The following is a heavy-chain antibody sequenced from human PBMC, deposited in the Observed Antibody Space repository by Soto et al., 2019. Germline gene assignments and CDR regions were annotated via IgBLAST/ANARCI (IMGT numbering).Heavy chain of an antibody. CDR3: ARDRYSSSPLFDY. CDR2: IYYSGST. J-gene: IGHJ4*02. CDR1: GGSISSGGYY. Sequence: PSETLSLTCTVSGGSISSGGYYWSWIRQHPGKGLEWIGYIYYSGSTYYNPSLKSRVTISVDTSKNQFSLKLSSVTAADTAVYYCARDRYSSSPLFDYWGQGTLVTVPS. V-gene: IGHV4-31*03. D-gene: IGHD6-6*01.